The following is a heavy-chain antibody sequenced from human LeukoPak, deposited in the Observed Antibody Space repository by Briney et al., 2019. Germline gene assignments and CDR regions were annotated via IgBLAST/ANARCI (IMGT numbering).Heavy chain of an antibody. CDR1: GYTFTGDF. Sequence: ASVKVSCKASGYTFTGDFIHWVRQAPGQGLEWMGWISAYNGNTNYAQKLQGRVTMTTDTSTSTAYMELRSLRSDDTAVYYCARDLGYSYGTELDYWGQGTLVTVSS. D-gene: IGHD5-18*01. V-gene: IGHV1-18*04. J-gene: IGHJ4*02. CDR2: ISAYNGNT. CDR3: ARDLGYSYGTELDY.